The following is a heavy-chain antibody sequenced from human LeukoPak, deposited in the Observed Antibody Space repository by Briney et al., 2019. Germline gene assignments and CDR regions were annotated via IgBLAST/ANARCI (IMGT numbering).Heavy chain of an antibody. Sequence: SETLSLTCTVSGGSISSGSYYWRWIRQPAGKGLEWIGRIYTSGSTNYNPSLKSRVTISVDTSKNQFSLRLSSVTAADTAVYSCAREDSSGWSGGDYWGQGTLVTVSS. CDR3: AREDSSGWSGGDY. CDR2: IYTSGST. J-gene: IGHJ4*02. V-gene: IGHV4-61*02. CDR1: GGSISSGSYY. D-gene: IGHD6-19*01.